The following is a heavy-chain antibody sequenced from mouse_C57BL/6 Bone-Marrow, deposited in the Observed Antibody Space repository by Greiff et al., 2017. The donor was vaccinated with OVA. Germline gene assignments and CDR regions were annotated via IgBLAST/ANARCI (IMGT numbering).Heavy chain of an antibody. CDR3: AREDTTVVGYFDV. D-gene: IGHD1-1*01. Sequence: EVNLVESGGGLVQPGGSLKLSCAASGFTFSDYGMAWVRQAPRKGPEWVAFISNLAYSIYYADTVTGRFTISRENAKNTLYLEMSSLRSEDTAMYYCAREDTTVVGYFDVWGTGTTVTVSS. J-gene: IGHJ1*03. CDR2: ISNLAYSI. V-gene: IGHV5-15*01. CDR1: GFTFSDYG.